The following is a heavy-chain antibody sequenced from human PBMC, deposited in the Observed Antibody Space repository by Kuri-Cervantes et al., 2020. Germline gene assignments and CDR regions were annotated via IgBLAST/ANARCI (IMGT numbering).Heavy chain of an antibody. CDR1: GFTFSSYW. V-gene: IGHV3-7*03. J-gene: IGHJ3*02. CDR2: INQDGSET. D-gene: IGHD5-12*01. CDR3: AKVGSGYDYGAFDI. Sequence: GGSLRLSCTASGFTFSSYWMSWVRQTPGKGLEWVANINQDGSETYYADSVKGRFTISRDNAKNSLYLQMNSLRAEDTALYYCAKVGSGYDYGAFDIWGQGTMVTVSS.